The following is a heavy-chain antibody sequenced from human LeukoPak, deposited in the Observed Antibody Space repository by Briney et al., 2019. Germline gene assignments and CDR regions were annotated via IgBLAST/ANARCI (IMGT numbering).Heavy chain of an antibody. J-gene: IGHJ4*02. V-gene: IGHV4-34*01. Sequence: GSLRLSCAASGFTFSSYWMSWVRQPPGKGLEWIGEINHSGSTNYNPSLKSRVTISVDTSKNQFSLKLSSVTAADTAVYYCARGQDKEYYDYVWGSYRYNPYFDYWGQGTLVTVSS. CDR2: INHSGST. CDR3: ARGQDKEYYDYVWGSYRYNPYFDY. CDR1: GFTFSSYW. D-gene: IGHD3-16*02.